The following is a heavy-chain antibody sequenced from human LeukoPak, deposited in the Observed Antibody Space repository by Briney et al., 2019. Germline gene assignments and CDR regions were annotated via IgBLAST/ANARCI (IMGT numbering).Heavy chain of an antibody. Sequence: GASVKVSCKASGYTFTGYYMHWVRQAPGQGLEWMGWINPNSGGTNYAQKFQGRVTMTRDTSISTAYMELSRLRSDDTAVYYCASAGRLRETGGAFDIWGRGTMVTVSS. CDR2: INPNSGGT. CDR3: ASAGRLRETGGAFDI. CDR1: GYTFTGYY. V-gene: IGHV1-2*02. D-gene: IGHD4-17*01. J-gene: IGHJ3*02.